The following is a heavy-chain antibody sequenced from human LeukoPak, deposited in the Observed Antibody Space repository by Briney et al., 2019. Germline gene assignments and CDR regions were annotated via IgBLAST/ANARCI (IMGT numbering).Heavy chain of an antibody. CDR1: GYSFTSYW. CDR2: IYPGDSDT. V-gene: IGHV5-51*01. CDR3: ARHREWELPHYFDY. Sequence: GESLKISCKGSGYSFTSYWIGWVRQMPGKGLEGMGIIYPGDSDTRYSPSFQGQVTISADKSIGTAYLQWSSLKASDTAMYYCARHREWELPHYFDYWGQGTLVTVSS. D-gene: IGHD1-26*01. J-gene: IGHJ4*02.